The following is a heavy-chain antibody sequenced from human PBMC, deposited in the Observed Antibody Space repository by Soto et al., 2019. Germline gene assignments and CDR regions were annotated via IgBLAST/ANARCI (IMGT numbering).Heavy chain of an antibody. Sequence: ASVKVSCKASGYTFTGYYMHWVRQAPGQGLEWMGWINPNSGGTNYAQKFQGGVTMTRDTSISTAYMELSRLRSDDTAVYYCAREKNYYDSSGYYWYFDLWGRGTLVTVSS. CDR2: INPNSGGT. J-gene: IGHJ2*01. D-gene: IGHD3-22*01. CDR1: GYTFTGYY. CDR3: AREKNYYDSSGYYWYFDL. V-gene: IGHV1-2*02.